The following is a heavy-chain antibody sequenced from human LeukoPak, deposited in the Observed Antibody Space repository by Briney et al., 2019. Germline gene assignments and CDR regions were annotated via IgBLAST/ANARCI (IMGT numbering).Heavy chain of an antibody. CDR2: INPNSGGT. Sequence: ASVKVSCKASGYTFTGYYMHWVRQAPGQGLEWMGWINPNSGGTNYAQKFQGRVTMTRDTSISTAYMELSRLRSDDTAVYYCARVNGDYVDYNYYGMDVWGQGTTVTVSS. V-gene: IGHV1-2*02. J-gene: IGHJ6*02. CDR1: GYTFTGYY. CDR3: ARVNGDYVDYNYYGMDV. D-gene: IGHD4-17*01.